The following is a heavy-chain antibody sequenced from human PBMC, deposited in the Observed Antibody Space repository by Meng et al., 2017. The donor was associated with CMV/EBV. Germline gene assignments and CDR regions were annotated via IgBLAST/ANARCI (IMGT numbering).Heavy chain of an antibody. CDR1: GFTFSDYY. Sequence: GESLKISCAASGFTFSDYYMSWIRQAPGKGLEWVSYISSSGSTIYYADSVKGRFTIPRDNAKNSLYLQMNSLRAEDTAVYYCARAGGMYVGGSGIDYFDYWGQGTLVTVSS. D-gene: IGHD3-10*01. V-gene: IGHV3-11*04. CDR3: ARAGGMYVGGSGIDYFDY. CDR2: ISSSGSTI. J-gene: IGHJ4*02.